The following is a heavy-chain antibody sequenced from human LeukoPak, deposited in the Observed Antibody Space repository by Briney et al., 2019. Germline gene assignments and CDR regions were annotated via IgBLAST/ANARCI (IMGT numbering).Heavy chain of an antibody. CDR3: ARGASGSYRSWFDS. D-gene: IGHD1-26*01. Sequence: GGSLRLSCAASGFTFSSYSMNWVRQAPGKGLEWVSSISSSNSYIYYADSVKGRFTVSRDNAKNSLYLQMNSLRAEDTAVYYCARGASGSYRSWFDSWGQGTLVTVSS. CDR1: GFTFSSYS. CDR2: ISSSNSYI. V-gene: IGHV3-21*01. J-gene: IGHJ5*01.